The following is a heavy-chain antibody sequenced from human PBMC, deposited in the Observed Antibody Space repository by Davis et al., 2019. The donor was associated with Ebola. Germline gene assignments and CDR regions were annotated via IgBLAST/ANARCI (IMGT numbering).Heavy chain of an antibody. J-gene: IGHJ4*02. CDR1: GFTFSSYG. CDR3: ARLYCTGGVCYLDY. D-gene: IGHD2-8*02. CDR2: ISYDGSNK. Sequence: SLMISCAASGFTFSSYGMHWVRQAPGKGLEWVAVISYDGSNKYYADSVKGRFTISRDNAKNSLYLQMNSLRAEDTAVYYCARLYCTGGVCYLDYWGQGTLVTVSS. V-gene: IGHV3-30*03.